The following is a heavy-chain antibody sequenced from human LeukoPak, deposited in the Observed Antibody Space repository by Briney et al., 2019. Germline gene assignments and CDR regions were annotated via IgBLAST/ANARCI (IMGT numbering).Heavy chain of an antibody. Sequence: PSETLSLTCTVSGGSISTSNYYWGWIRQPPGKGLEWIGSIYHSGSTYYNPSLKSRVTISVDTSKNQFSLKLSSVTAADTAVYYCARLSTALEYYYMDVWGKGTTVTVSS. CDR1: GGSISTSNYY. CDR3: ARLSTALEYYYMDV. J-gene: IGHJ6*03. CDR2: IYHSGST. V-gene: IGHV4-39*07. D-gene: IGHD5/OR15-5a*01.